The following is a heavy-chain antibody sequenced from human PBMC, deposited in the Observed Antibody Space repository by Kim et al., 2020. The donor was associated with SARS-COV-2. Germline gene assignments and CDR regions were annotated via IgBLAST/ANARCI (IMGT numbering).Heavy chain of an antibody. D-gene: IGHD3-22*01. CDR3: AIAGKGFRDSSGYYRNYFDY. V-gene: IGHV5-51*01. J-gene: IGHJ4*02. CDR1: GYSFTSYW. Sequence: GESLKISCKGSGYSFTSYWIGWVRQMPGKGLEWMGIIYPGDSDTRYSPSFQGQVTISADKSISTAYLQWSSLKASDTAMYYCAIAGKGFRDSSGYYRNYFDYWGQGTLVTVSS. CDR2: IYPGDSDT.